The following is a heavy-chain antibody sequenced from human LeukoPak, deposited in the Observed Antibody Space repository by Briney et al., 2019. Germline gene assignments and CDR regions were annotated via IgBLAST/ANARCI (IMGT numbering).Heavy chain of an antibody. CDR2: IIPIFGTA. V-gene: IGHV1-69*05. J-gene: IGHJ5*02. Sequence: GASVKVSCKASGGTISSYAISWVRQAPGQGLEWMGGIIPIFGTANYAQKFQGRVTITTDESTSTAYMELSSLRSEDTAVYYCARTYYYDSSGYYYGPHWFDPWGQGTLVTVSS. CDR1: GGTISSYA. CDR3: ARTYYYDSSGYYYGPHWFDP. D-gene: IGHD3-22*01.